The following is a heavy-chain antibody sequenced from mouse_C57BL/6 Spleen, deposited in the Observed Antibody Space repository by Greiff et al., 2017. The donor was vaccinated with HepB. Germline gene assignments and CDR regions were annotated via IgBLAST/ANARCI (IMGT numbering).Heavy chain of an antibody. J-gene: IGHJ2*01. Sequence: QVQLQQSGAELVRPGASVKLSCKASGYTFTDYYIIWVKQRPGQGLEWIARIYPGSGNTYYNEKFKGKATLTAEKSSSTAYMQLSSLTSEDSAVYFCARGSTTVVAEDYFDYWGQGTTL. CDR1: GYTFTDYY. CDR3: ARGSTTVVAEDYFDY. V-gene: IGHV1-76*01. CDR2: IYPGSGNT. D-gene: IGHD1-1*01.